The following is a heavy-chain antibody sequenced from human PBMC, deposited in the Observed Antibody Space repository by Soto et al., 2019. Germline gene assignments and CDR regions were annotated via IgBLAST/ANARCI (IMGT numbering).Heavy chain of an antibody. J-gene: IGHJ4*02. D-gene: IGHD2-15*01. Sequence: SVKVSCKASGGTFSSHTFSWVRQAPGQGLEWMGRIIPALGTATYAQKFQGRVTITRDTSASTAYMELSSLRSEDTAVYYCARDLGGWPDYWGQGTLVTVSS. CDR1: GGTFSSHT. CDR2: IIPALGTA. V-gene: IGHV1-69*08. CDR3: ARDLGGWPDY.